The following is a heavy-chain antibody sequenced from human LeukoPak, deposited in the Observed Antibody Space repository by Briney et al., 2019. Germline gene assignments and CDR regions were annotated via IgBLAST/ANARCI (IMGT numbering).Heavy chain of an antibody. Sequence: GASVKVSCKASGYTFTSYGISWVRQAPGQGLEWMGWISAYNGNTNYAQKLQGRVTMTTDTSTSTAYMELRSLRSDDTAVYYCARDRYDSSGDYYFDYWGQGTLVTVSS. CDR2: ISAYNGNT. J-gene: IGHJ4*02. V-gene: IGHV1-18*01. D-gene: IGHD3-22*01. CDR3: ARDRYDSSGDYYFDY. CDR1: GYTFTSYG.